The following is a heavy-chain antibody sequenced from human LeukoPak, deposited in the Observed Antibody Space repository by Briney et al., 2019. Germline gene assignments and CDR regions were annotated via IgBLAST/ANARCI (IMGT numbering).Heavy chain of an antibody. V-gene: IGHV3-11*04. J-gene: IGHJ5*02. Sequence: GGSLRLSCAASGFTFSDYYMSWIRQAPGKGLEWVSYISSSGSTLYYADSVKGRFTISRDNANNALYLQMNSLSAEDTAVYYCARDLNGWPRTDGHYYGPWGQGTLVTVSS. D-gene: IGHD3-10*01. CDR3: ARDLNGWPRTDGHYYGP. CDR2: ISSSGSTL. CDR1: GFTFSDYY.